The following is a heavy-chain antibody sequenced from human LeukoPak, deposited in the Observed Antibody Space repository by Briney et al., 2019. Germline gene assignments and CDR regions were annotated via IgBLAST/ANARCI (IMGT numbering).Heavy chain of an antibody. CDR1: GGSFSGYY. Sequence: NPSETLSLTCAVYGGSFSGYYWSWIRQPPGKGLEWIGEINHSGSTNYNPSLKSRVTISVDTSKNQFSLKLSSVTAADTAVYYCARGQWYNWFDPWGQGTLVTASS. CDR2: INHSGST. J-gene: IGHJ5*02. CDR3: ARGQWYNWFDP. D-gene: IGHD2-8*01. V-gene: IGHV4-34*01.